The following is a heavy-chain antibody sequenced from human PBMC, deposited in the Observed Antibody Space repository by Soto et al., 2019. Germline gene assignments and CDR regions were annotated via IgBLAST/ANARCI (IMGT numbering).Heavy chain of an antibody. CDR1: GFTFSSYG. J-gene: IGHJ5*02. CDR3: ARGAYFTMVRGVIDNWFDP. D-gene: IGHD3-10*01. Sequence: GGSLRLSCAASGFTFSSYGMHWVRQAPGKGLEWVAVIWYDGSNKYYADSVKGRFTISRDNSKNTLYLQMNSLRAEDTAVYYCARGAYFTMVRGVIDNWFDPWGQGTLVTVSS. CDR2: IWYDGSNK. V-gene: IGHV3-33*01.